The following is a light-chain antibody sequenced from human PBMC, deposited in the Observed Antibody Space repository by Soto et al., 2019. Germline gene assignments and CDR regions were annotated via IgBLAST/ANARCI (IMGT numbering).Light chain of an antibody. V-gene: IGKV3-11*01. Sequence: IVLTPSPATLSLSPGERATLSCRASQSVSCYFAWYQQKPGQAPRLLIYDASNRGTGIQARFSGNVSGTDFTLTIISLEPEDVAVYYCQQDYTSPWTFGQGTQVEIK. CDR3: QQDYTSPWT. CDR1: QSVSCY. J-gene: IGKJ1*01. CDR2: DAS.